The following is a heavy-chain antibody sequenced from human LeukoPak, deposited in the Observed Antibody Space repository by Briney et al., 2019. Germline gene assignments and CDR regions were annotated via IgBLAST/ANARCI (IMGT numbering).Heavy chain of an antibody. D-gene: IGHD2-8*01. CDR3: ARPTNRPSRYSGMDV. CDR2: MNPASGNT. CDR1: GYILTSYD. Sequence: ASVKVSCKASGYILTSYDMNWVRQAPGQGPEYMGWMNPASGNTGYAQKFQGRVTMTWDTSINTAYMELRSLRYEDTAVYYCARPTNRPSRYSGMDVWGQGTTVTVSS. J-gene: IGHJ6*02. V-gene: IGHV1-8*01.